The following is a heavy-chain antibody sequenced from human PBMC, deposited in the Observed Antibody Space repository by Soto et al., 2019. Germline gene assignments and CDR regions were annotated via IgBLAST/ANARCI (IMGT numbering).Heavy chain of an antibody. CDR3: ARADYGDYFDY. V-gene: IGHV3-21*01. J-gene: IGHJ4*02. CDR2: ISSSSYI. Sequence: GGSLRLSCAASGFTFSSYSMNWVRQAPGKGLEWVSSISSSSYIYYADSVKGRFTISRDNAKNSLYPQMNSLRAEDTAVYYCARADYGDYFDYWGQGTLVTVSS. D-gene: IGHD4-17*01. CDR1: GFTFSSYS.